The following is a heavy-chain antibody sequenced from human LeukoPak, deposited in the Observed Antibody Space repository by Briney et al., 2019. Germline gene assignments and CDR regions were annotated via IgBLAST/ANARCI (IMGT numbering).Heavy chain of an antibody. Sequence: PSETLSLTCTISGGSISSNYWSWIRQPPGKGLEWIGYCHYSGNTNYNPSLEGRATISVDMSKNQFSLTLNSVTAADTAVYYCARSASSTSRSAFDIWGQGTRVTASS. CDR3: ARSASSTSRSAFDI. J-gene: IGHJ3*02. V-gene: IGHV4-59*13. CDR1: GGSISSNY. CDR2: CHYSGNT.